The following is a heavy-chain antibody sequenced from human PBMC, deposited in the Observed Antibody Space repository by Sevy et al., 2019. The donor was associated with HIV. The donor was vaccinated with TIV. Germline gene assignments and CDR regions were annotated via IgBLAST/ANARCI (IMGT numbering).Heavy chain of an antibody. V-gene: IGHV3-48*01. CDR1: GFTLSSYN. J-gene: IGHJ4*02. CDR2: IGSTSSNI. D-gene: IGHD6-19*01. CDR3: AREGIAVPGDY. Sequence: GGSLRLSCAASGFTLSSYNMNWVRQAPGKGLEWLSYIGSTSSNIYYAESVKGRFTISRDNAKNSLYLQMNSLTAEDTAVYYCAREGIAVPGDYWGQGTLVTVSS.